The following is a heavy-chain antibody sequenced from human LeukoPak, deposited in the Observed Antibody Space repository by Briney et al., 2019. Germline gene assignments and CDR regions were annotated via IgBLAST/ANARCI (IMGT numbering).Heavy chain of an antibody. CDR3: ARAGLRYFDWASDI. J-gene: IGHJ3*02. D-gene: IGHD3-9*01. CDR2: IYSGGST. Sequence: GGSLRLSCAASGFTVSSNYMSWVRQAPGKGLEWVSVIYSGGSTYYADSVKGRFTISRDNSKNTLYLQMNSLRAEDTAVYYCARAGLRYFDWASDIWGQGTMVTVSS. V-gene: IGHV3-53*01. CDR1: GFTVSSNY.